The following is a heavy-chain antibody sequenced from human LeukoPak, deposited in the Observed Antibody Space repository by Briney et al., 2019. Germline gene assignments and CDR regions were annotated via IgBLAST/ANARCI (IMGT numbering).Heavy chain of an antibody. V-gene: IGHV6-1*01. Sequence: SQSLSLTCAISGDSISSNSAAWSWIRQSPSRGLEWLGRTYYRSKWYTDYAVFVKSRITINPDTSKNQFSLQLNSVTPEDTAVYYCARVMPESSYDFWSGYYLQNYYYGMDVWGQGTTVTVSS. D-gene: IGHD3-3*01. J-gene: IGHJ6*02. CDR3: ARVMPESSYDFWSGYYLQNYYYGMDV. CDR2: TYYRSKWYT. CDR1: GDSISSNSAA.